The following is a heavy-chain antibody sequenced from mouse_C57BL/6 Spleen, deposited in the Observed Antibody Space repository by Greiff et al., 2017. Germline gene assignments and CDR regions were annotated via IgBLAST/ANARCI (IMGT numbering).Heavy chain of an antibody. J-gene: IGHJ2*01. CDR2: IHPNSGST. V-gene: IGHV1-64*01. CDR1: GYTFTSYW. D-gene: IGHD2-5*01. Sequence: VQLKQPGAELVKPGASVKLSCKASGYTFTSYWMHWVKQRPGQGLEWIGMIHPNSGSTNYNEKFKSKATLTVDKSSSTAYMQLSSLTSEDSAVYYCARSDYSNSFDYWGQGTTLTVSS. CDR3: ARSDYSNSFDY.